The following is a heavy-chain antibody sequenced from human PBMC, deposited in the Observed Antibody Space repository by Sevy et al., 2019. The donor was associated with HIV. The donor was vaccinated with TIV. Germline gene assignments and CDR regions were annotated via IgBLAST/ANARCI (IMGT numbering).Heavy chain of an antibody. J-gene: IGHJ4*02. CDR1: GGSINIINHY. Sequence: SETLSLTCTVSGGSINIINHYWNWIRQPPGKGLDWIGYISHSGSTHYNPSLRSRITISSDTSKNHFSLKLTSVTAADTAVYYCARLVDTTMERGDYWGQGTPVTVSS. CDR2: ISHSGST. D-gene: IGHD3-10*01. CDR3: ARLVDTTMERGDY. V-gene: IGHV4-30-4*08.